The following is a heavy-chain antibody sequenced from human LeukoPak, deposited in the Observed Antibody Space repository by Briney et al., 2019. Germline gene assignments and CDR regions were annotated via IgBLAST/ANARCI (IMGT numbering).Heavy chain of an antibody. CDR1: GGSFSGYY. Sequence: PSESLSLTCAVYGGSFSGYYWSWIRQPPGKGLEWIGEINHSGSTNYNPSLKSRVTISVDTSKNQFSLKLSSVTAADTAVYYCARESSSWSYWGQGTLVTVSS. D-gene: IGHD6-13*01. CDR2: INHSGST. V-gene: IGHV4-34*01. J-gene: IGHJ4*02. CDR3: ARESSSWSY.